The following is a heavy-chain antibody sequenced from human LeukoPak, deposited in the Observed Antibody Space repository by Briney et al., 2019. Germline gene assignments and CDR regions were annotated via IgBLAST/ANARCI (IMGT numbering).Heavy chain of an antibody. J-gene: IGHJ3*02. D-gene: IGHD4-23*01. CDR1: GGSFSGYH. V-gene: IGHV4-34*01. CDR3: AGSYGGNAVGPFDI. CDR2: VSQSGGA. Sequence: SETLSLTCAVSGGSFSGYHWSWIRQTPGKGLEWIGEVSQSGGASYNPSLKSRVTISVETSKNHFSLKLNSVTAADTAMYYCAGSYGGNAVGPFDIWGQGTTVLVSS.